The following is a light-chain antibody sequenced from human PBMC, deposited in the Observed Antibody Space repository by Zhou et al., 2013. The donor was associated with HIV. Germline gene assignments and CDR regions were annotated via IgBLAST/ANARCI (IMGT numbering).Light chain of an antibody. J-gene: IGKJ1*01. V-gene: IGKV1-17*03. CDR3: LQHYTYSWT. Sequence: DIQMTQSPSAMSASVGDRVTITCRASQGISNFLAWFQQKPGKVPKRLIYDVSTLQSGVPSRFSGSGSGTEFTLTISSLQPEDFATYYCLQHYTYSWTFGQETKVDIK. CDR2: DVS. CDR1: QGISNF.